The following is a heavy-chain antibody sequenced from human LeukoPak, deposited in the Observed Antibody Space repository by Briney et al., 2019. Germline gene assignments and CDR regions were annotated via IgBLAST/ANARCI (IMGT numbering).Heavy chain of an antibody. D-gene: IGHD4-17*01. Sequence: GASVRVSSKASGYTFTSYGISWVRQAPGQGLGWMGWLSAYNGNTNSAQKLQGRVTMTTDTSTSTAYMELRSLRSDDTAVYYCARDDYGDLSPSVYWGQGTPVTVSS. CDR3: ARDDYGDLSPSVY. CDR1: GYTFTSYG. J-gene: IGHJ4*02. V-gene: IGHV1-18*01. CDR2: LSAYNGNT.